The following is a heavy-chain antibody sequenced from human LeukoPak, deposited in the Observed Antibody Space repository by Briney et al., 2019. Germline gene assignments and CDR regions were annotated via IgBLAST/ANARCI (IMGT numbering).Heavy chain of an antibody. CDR1: GFTFGDYA. V-gene: IGHV3-7*01. CDR3: AKDAGLRYDY. D-gene: IGHD4-17*01. Sequence: GGSLRLSCTASGFTFGDYAMSWVRQAPGKGLEWVANIKQDGSEKYYADSVKGRFTISRDNSKNTLYLQMNSLRAEDTAVYYCAKDAGLRYDYWGQGTLVTVSS. J-gene: IGHJ4*02. CDR2: IKQDGSEK.